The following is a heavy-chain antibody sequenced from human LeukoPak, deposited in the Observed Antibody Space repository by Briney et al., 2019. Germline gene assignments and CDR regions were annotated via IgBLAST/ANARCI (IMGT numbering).Heavy chain of an antibody. CDR1: GVSISSYY. J-gene: IGHJ4*02. V-gene: IGHV4-59*08. CDR3: ARGTRNFNY. Sequence: SETLSLTCTVSGVSISSYYWSWIRQPPGKGLEWIGYIYYSGSTNYNPSLKSRVTISVDTSKNQFSLKLSSVTAADTAVYYCARGTRNFNYWGQGTLVTVSS. D-gene: IGHD3/OR15-3a*01. CDR2: IYYSGST.